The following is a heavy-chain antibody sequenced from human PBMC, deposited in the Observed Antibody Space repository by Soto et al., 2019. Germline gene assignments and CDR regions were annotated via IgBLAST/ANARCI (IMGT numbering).Heavy chain of an antibody. CDR3: ARDSSNWYGADY. Sequence: QVHLVQSGAAVKKPGSSVKVSCKDSGGSYSNYAISWVRQAPGQGLEWMGGIIPIFGAANYAQKFQGRVTITADESTSTAYMELSSLRSEDTAVYYCARDSSNWYGADYWGQGTLVTVSS. V-gene: IGHV1-69*12. J-gene: IGHJ4*02. CDR1: GGSYSNYA. CDR2: IIPIFGAA. D-gene: IGHD6-13*01.